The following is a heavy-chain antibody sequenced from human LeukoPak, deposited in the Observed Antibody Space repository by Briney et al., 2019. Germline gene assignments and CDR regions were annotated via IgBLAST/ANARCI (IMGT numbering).Heavy chain of an antibody. V-gene: IGHV3-74*01. CDR2: INSDGSST. CDR1: GFTFSSYW. J-gene: IGHJ5*02. CDR3: ARDRSSGPAPGRFDP. D-gene: IGHD6-19*01. Sequence: GGSLRLSCAASGFTFSSYWMHWVRQAPGKGLVWVSRINSDGSSTSYADSVKGRFTISRDNAKNTLYLQMNSLRAEDTAVYYCARDRSSGPAPGRFDPWGQGTLVTVSS.